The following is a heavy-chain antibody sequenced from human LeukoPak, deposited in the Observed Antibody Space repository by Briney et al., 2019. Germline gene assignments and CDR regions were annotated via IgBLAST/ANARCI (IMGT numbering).Heavy chain of an antibody. J-gene: IGHJ4*02. Sequence: ASVKVSCKASGYTFTSYGISWVRQAPGQGLEWMGWISAYNGNTNYAQKLQGRVTMTTDTSTSTAYMELRSLRSDDTAVYYCARDQEYYDILTGYYTGYYFDYWGQGTLVTVSS. D-gene: IGHD3-9*01. V-gene: IGHV1-18*01. CDR2: ISAYNGNT. CDR3: ARDQEYYDILTGYYTGYYFDY. CDR1: GYTFTSYG.